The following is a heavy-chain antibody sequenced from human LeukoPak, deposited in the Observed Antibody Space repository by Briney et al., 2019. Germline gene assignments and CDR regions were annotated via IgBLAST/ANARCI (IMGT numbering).Heavy chain of an antibody. CDR2: INHSGST. D-gene: IGHD3-3*01. V-gene: IGHV4-39*07. Sequence: PSETLSLTCTVSGGSISSSSYYWGWIRQPPGKGLEWIGEINHSGSTNYNPSLKSRVTISVDTSKNQFSLKLSSVTAADTAVYYCARTFGVVIRYYFDYWGQGTLVTVSS. CDR3: ARTFGVVIRYYFDY. CDR1: GGSISSSSYY. J-gene: IGHJ4*02.